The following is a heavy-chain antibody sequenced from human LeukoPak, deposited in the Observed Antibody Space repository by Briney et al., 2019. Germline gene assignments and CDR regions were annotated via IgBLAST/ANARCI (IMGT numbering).Heavy chain of an antibody. J-gene: IGHJ3*02. CDR3: AISAPRGDFWSGYYTTDAFDI. D-gene: IGHD3-3*01. Sequence: SQTLSLTCTVSGGSISSGSYYWSWIRQPAGKGLEWIGRIYTSGSTNYNPSLKSRVTISVDTSKNQFSLKLGSVTAADTAVYYCAISAPRGDFWSGYYTTDAFDIWGQGTMVTVSS. V-gene: IGHV4-61*02. CDR2: IYTSGST. CDR1: GGSISSGSYY.